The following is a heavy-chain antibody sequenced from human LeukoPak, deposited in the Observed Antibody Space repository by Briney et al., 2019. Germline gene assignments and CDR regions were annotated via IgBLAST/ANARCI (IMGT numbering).Heavy chain of an antibody. J-gene: IGHJ4*02. D-gene: IGHD1-26*01. CDR1: GYRFTSYW. Sequence: GESLQISCKGSGYRFTSYWIGWGRQLPGKGLEWMGIIYPGDSDTRYSPSFQGQVTISADKSISTAYLQWSSLRASDTAMYYCARVSGIEGELPPGLYHFDYWGQGTLVTVSS. V-gene: IGHV5-51*01. CDR3: ARVSGIEGELPPGLYHFDY. CDR2: IYPGDSDT.